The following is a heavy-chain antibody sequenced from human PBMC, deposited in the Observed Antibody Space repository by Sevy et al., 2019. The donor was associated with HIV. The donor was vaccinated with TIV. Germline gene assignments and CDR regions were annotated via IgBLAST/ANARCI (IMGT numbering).Heavy chain of an antibody. CDR2: LSFGCGKI. Sequence: GGSLRLSCAASGFAFYDYSMSWNRQAPGKGLGWVATLSFGCGKINYADSVKGRFTISRDNSKNSFYLQMDNLRVEDTALYYCAREGCTRPHDYWGQGTRVTVSS. V-gene: IGHV3-23*01. CDR1: GFAFYDYS. D-gene: IGHD2-8*01. CDR3: AREGCTRPHDY. J-gene: IGHJ4*02.